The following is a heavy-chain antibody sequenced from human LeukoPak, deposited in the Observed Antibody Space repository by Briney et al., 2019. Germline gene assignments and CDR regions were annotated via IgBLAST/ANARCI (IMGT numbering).Heavy chain of an antibody. J-gene: IGHJ4*02. V-gene: IGHV4-61*05. CDR1: GGSISSSSYY. Sequence: SETLSLTCTVSGGSISSSSYYWGWIRQPPGKGLEWIGYIYYSGSTNYNPSLKSRVTISVDTSKNQFSLKLSSVTAADTAVYYCARWGGVHQRSYFDYWGQGTLVTVSS. D-gene: IGHD3-16*01. CDR3: ARWGGVHQRSYFDY. CDR2: IYYSGST.